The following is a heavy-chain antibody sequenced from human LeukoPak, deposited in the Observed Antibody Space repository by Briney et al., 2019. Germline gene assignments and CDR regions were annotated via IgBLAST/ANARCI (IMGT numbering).Heavy chain of an antibody. V-gene: IGHV4-34*01. CDR2: INHSGST. CDR3: ARGLLSEDY. Sequence: SETLSLTCAVYGGSFSGYYWSWIRQPPGKGLEWIGEINHSGSTNYKPSLKSRVTISVDTSKNQFSLKLSSVTAADTAVYYCARGLLSEDYWGQGTLVTVSS. J-gene: IGHJ4*02. CDR1: GGSFSGYY.